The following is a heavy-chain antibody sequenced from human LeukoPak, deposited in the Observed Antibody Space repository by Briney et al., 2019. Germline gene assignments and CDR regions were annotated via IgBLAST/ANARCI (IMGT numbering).Heavy chain of an antibody. Sequence: SVKVSCKASGGTFSSYAISWLRQAPGQGLEWMGGIIPIFGTANYAQKFQGRVTMTRDTSISTAYMELSRLRSDDTAVYYRARDRQEGWWFDPWGQGTLVTVSS. J-gene: IGHJ5*02. CDR3: ARDRQEGWWFDP. CDR2: IIPIFGTA. D-gene: IGHD2-15*01. CDR1: GGTFSSYA. V-gene: IGHV1-69*05.